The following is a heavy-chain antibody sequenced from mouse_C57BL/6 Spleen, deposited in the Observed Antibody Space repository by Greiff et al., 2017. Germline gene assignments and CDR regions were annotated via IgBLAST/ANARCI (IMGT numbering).Heavy chain of an antibody. D-gene: IGHD2-1*01. CDR2: IDPYSGGT. CDR3: SRRGDDNYHYYAMDY. J-gene: IGHJ4*01. CDR1: GYTFTSYW. V-gene: IGHV1-72*01. Sequence: QVQLQQPGAELVKPGASVKLSCKASGYTFTSYWMHWVKQRPGRGLEWIGRIDPYSGGTKYNEKFKSKATLTVDKPSSTAYMQLSSLTSEDSAVYYCSRRGDDNYHYYAMDYWGQGTSVTVSS.